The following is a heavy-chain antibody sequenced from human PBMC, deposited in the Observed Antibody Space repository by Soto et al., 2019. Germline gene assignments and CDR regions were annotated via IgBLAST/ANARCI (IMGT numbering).Heavy chain of an antibody. J-gene: IGHJ4*02. CDR3: TKYRRSGGLDPSFHY. CDR1: GFTFNNAW. D-gene: IGHD2-15*01. Sequence: PGGSLRLSCAASGFTFNNAWMSWVRQAPGEGLEWVARIKSKTDGETTDYAAPVKGRFVISRDDSMNTLFLQMNSLKTEDTAVYYCTKYRRSGGLDPSFHYWGQGTLVTVSS. CDR2: IKSKTDGETT. V-gene: IGHV3-15*01.